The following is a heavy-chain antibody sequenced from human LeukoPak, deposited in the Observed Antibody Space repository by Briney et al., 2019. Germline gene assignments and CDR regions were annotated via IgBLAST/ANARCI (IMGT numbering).Heavy chain of an antibody. Sequence: GGSLRLSCAASGLTVSSNYMSWVRQAPGKGLEWVSVIYSGGSTYYADSVKGRFTISRDNSKNTLYLQMNSLRAEDTAVYYCAIRLRYFDWNYGMDVWGKGTTVTVSS. CDR2: IYSGGST. V-gene: IGHV3-53*01. CDR3: AIRLRYFDWNYGMDV. J-gene: IGHJ6*04. CDR1: GLTVSSNY. D-gene: IGHD3-9*01.